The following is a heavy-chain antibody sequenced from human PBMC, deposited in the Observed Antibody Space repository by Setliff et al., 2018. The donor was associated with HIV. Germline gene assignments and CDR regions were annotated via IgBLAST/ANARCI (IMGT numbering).Heavy chain of an antibody. CDR1: GGTFSSYA. J-gene: IGHJ3*02. CDR2: IIPIFGTA. D-gene: IGHD6-19*01. V-gene: IGHV1-69*13. Sequence: ASVKVSCKASGGTFSSYAISWVRQAPGQGLEWMGGIIPIFGTANYAQKFQGRVTITADESTSTAYMELSSLRSEDTAVYYCARHVRWLGDAFDIWGQGTMVTVSS. CDR3: ARHVRWLGDAFDI.